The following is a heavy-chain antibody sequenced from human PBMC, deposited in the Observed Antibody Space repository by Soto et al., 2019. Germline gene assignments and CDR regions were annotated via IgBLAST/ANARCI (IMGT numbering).Heavy chain of an antibody. Sequence: PSETLSLTCAVSGVSISSGNWWTWVRQSPQRGLEYIGEIFDDGAADYYPSFERRVAISVDTSKNQFSLKLTSVTAADTAIYFCARLVYDTRINYMYCEFWGQGTLVSVSS. D-gene: IGHD2-8*02. V-gene: IGHV4-4*02. CDR2: IFDDGAA. CDR1: GVSISSGNW. CDR3: ARLVYDTRINYMYCEF. J-gene: IGHJ4*02.